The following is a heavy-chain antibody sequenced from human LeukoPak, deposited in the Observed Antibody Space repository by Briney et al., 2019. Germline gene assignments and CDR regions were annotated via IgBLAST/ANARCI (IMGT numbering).Heavy chain of an antibody. Sequence: PGGSLRLSCAASGFTFDDYVMNWVRQAPGKGLEWVSGISWNSGTIGYADSVKGRFTISGDNSKNTLCLQMNSLRAEDTAVYYCAKDTSDWGQGTLVTVSS. CDR2: ISWNSGTI. V-gene: IGHV3-9*01. CDR3: AKDTSD. J-gene: IGHJ4*02. CDR1: GFTFDDYV.